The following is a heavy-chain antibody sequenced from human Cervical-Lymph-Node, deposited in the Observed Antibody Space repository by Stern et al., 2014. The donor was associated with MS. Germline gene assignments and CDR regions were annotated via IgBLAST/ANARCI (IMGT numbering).Heavy chain of an antibody. Sequence: QVQLQESGPGLVKPSETLSLTCAVSGDSISDYYWNWIRQPPGKGLEWIGYIYYGSTNYKPSLRRRATLSVDTSKNQFSLKLTSVTPADTAIYYCARWGTTVTFRTFDFWGQGTLVTVSS. J-gene: IGHJ4*02. CDR3: ARWGTTVTFRTFDF. CDR1: GDSISDYY. D-gene: IGHD4-17*01. CDR2: IYYGST. V-gene: IGHV4-59*01.